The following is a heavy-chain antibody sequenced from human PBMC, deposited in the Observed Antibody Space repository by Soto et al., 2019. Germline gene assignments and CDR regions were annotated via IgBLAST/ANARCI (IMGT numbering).Heavy chain of an antibody. V-gene: IGHV3-21*01. CDR1: GFTFSSYS. CDR3: ARDASHYGDQRAHDAFDI. CDR2: ISSSSSYI. Sequence: EVQLVESGGGLVKPGGSLRLSCAASGFTFSSYSMNWVRQAPGKGLEWVSSISSSSSYIYYADSVKGRFTISRDNAKNSLYLQMNSLRAEDTAVYYCARDASHYGDQRAHDAFDIWGQGTMVTVSS. J-gene: IGHJ3*02. D-gene: IGHD4-17*01.